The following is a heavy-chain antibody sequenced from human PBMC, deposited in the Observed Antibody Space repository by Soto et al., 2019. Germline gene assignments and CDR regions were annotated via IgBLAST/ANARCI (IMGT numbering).Heavy chain of an antibody. J-gene: IGHJ6*02. CDR2: VYYSDGA. V-gene: IGHV4-59*01. CDR1: GGSIGSYY. Sequence: SETLSLTCTVSGGSIGSYYWSWIRQPPGRGLEWIGCVYYSDGANYNPSLKSRVTMSIDKSNNQFSLRLSSVTAADTAVYYCARTESSSWSFFYYGMDVWGQGATVTVSS. D-gene: IGHD6-13*01. CDR3: ARTESSSWSFFYYGMDV.